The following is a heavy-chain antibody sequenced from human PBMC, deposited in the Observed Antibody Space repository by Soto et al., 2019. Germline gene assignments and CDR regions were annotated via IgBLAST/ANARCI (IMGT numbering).Heavy chain of an antibody. Sequence: EVHLAESGGGLVQLGGSLRLSCVASGFTFANYWMTWVRQAPGKEPERVANINNDGSETYYVDSVKGRFIISRDNTKNSLYLQMNSLRAEDTAVFYCTRDRGWQTFDYWGQGTLVTVSS. V-gene: IGHV3-7*03. CDR3: TRDRGWQTFDY. J-gene: IGHJ4*02. CDR1: GFTFANYW. CDR2: INNDGSET. D-gene: IGHD3-10*01.